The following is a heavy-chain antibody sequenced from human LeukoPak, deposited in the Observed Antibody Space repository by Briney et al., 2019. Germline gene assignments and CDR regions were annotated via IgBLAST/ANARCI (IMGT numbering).Heavy chain of an antibody. CDR2: INPSGGST. V-gene: IGHV1-46*01. CDR1: GYTFTSHH. Sequence: GASVKVSCKASGYTFTSHHMHWVRQAPGQGLEWMGIINPSGGSTSYAQKFQGRVTMTRDMSTSTVYMELSSLRSEDTAVYYCARTGGPFGVVKYYYYYMDVWGKGTTVTVSS. J-gene: IGHJ6*03. CDR3: ARTGGPFGVVKYYYYYMDV. D-gene: IGHD3-3*01.